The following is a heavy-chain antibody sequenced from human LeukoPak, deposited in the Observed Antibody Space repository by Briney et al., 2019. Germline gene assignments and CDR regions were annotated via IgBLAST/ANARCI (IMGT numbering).Heavy chain of an antibody. V-gene: IGHV1-46*01. CDR1: GYTFTSYY. CDR3: ARDGSGDNY. J-gene: IGHJ4*02. D-gene: IGHD3-10*01. Sequence: ASVKVSCKASGYTFTSYYMHWVRQAPGQGLEWMGIINPSGGSTSYAQKFQGRVTMTRDTSISTAYMELSRLRSDDTAVYYCARDGSGDNYWGQGTLVTVSS. CDR2: INPSGGST.